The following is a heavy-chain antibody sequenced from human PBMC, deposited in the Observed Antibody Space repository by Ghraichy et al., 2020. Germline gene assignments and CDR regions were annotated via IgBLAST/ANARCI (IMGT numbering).Heavy chain of an antibody. V-gene: IGHV4-59*01. CDR2: IYYTGHT. CDR1: GGSINSDY. Sequence: SETLSLTCTVSGGSINSDYWSWIRQSPGTGLEWIGYIYYTGHTSYNPSLKSRVTISVDTSNNQFSLKLSSVSAADTAVYYCARDHWYCSGGSCHYYFDYWGQGTLVTVSS. D-gene: IGHD2-15*01. CDR3: ARDHWYCSGGSCHYYFDY. J-gene: IGHJ4*02.